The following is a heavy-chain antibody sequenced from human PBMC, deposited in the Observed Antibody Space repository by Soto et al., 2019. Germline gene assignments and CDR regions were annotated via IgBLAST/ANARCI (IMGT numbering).Heavy chain of an antibody. CDR1: GGTFSSYT. J-gene: IGHJ6*02. CDR2: INAGNGNT. D-gene: IGHD3-10*01. Sequence: ASVKVSCKASGGTFSSYTISWVRQAPGQGLEWMGWINAGNGNTKYSQKFQGRVTITRDTSASTAYMELSSLRSEDTAVYYCASTPSRGGYYYGMDVWGQGTTVTVSS. CDR3: ASTPSRGGYYYGMDV. V-gene: IGHV1-3*01.